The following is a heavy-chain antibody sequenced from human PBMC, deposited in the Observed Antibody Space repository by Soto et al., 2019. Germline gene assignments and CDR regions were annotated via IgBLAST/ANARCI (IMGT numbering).Heavy chain of an antibody. D-gene: IGHD3-16*01. J-gene: IGHJ5*02. CDR2: INAGNGNT. Sequence: QVQLVQSGAEVKKPGASVKVSCKASGYTFTSYAMHWVRQAPGQRLERMGWINAGNGNTKYSQKFQGRVTITRDTSASTAYMELSSLRSEDTAVYYCARGYGGPIGWFDPWGQGNRVTVSS. CDR1: GYTFTSYA. CDR3: ARGYGGPIGWFDP. V-gene: IGHV1-3*01.